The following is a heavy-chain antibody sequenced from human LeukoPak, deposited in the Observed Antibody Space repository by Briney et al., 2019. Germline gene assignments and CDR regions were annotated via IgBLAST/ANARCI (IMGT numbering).Heavy chain of an antibody. CDR1: GGTFSSYA. CDR3: ARDAAYYYDSSGYYYMLDY. J-gene: IGHJ4*02. D-gene: IGHD3-22*01. Sequence: GASVKVSCKASGGTFSSYAISWVRQAPGQGLEWMGGIIPIFGTANYAQKFQGRVTITADESTSTAYMELSSLRSEDTAVYYCARDAAYYYDSSGYYYMLDYWGQGTLVTVSS. CDR2: IIPIFGTA. V-gene: IGHV1-69*13.